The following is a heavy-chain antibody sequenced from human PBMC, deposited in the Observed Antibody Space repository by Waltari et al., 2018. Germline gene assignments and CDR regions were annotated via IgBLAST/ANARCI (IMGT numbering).Heavy chain of an antibody. CDR2: IYYRGST. CDR1: GGSIRSSSYY. CDR3: AGEYSSDAFDI. Sequence: QLQLQESGPGLVKPSETLSLTCTGSGGSIRSSSYYGGWIRPPPGKVLEWIGGIYYRGSTYYNPSLKSRVTISVDTSKNQFSLKLSSVPAADTAVYYCAGEYSSDAFDIWGQGPMVTVSS. V-gene: IGHV4-39*07. J-gene: IGHJ3*02. D-gene: IGHD6-13*01.